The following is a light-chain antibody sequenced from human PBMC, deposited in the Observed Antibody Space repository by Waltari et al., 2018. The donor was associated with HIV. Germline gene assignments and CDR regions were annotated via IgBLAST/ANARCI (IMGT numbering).Light chain of an antibody. J-gene: IGLJ3*02. V-gene: IGLV3-10*01. Sequence: SYELTQPPSVSVSPGQTARITCSGAALPKQYAYWYQQRSGQAPVLVIYEDNKRPSGIPERFSGSSSGTMATLTISGAQVEDEADYSCFSTDSSGNHRVFGGGTKLTVL. CDR2: EDN. CDR3: FSTDSSGNHRV. CDR1: ALPKQY.